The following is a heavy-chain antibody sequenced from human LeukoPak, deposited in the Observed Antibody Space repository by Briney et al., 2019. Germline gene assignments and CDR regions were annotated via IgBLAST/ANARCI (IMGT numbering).Heavy chain of an antibody. CDR1: GGSISSSSYY. J-gene: IGHJ5*02. CDR2: IYYSGST. Sequence: SETLSLTCTVSGGSISSSSYYWGWIRQPPGKGLEWIGSIYYSGSTYYNPSLKSRVTISVDTSKNQFSLKLSSVTAADTAVYYCARGLTGVVAATYNWFDPWGQGTLVTVSS. CDR3: ARGLTGVVAATYNWFDP. V-gene: IGHV4-39*07. D-gene: IGHD2-15*01.